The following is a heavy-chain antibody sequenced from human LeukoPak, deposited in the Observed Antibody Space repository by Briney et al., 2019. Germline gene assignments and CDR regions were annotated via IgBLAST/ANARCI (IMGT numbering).Heavy chain of an antibody. CDR1: GYTFTGYY. CDR2: INPNSGGT. J-gene: IGHJ4*02. V-gene: IGHV1-2*02. CDR3: ARPAAGNVNVVDY. D-gene: IGHD6-13*01. Sequence: ASVKVSCKASGYTFTGYYMHWVRQAPGQGLEWMGWINPNSGGTNYAQKFQGRVTMTRDTSISTAYMELSRLRSDDTAVYYCARPAAGNVNVVDYWGQGTLVTVSS.